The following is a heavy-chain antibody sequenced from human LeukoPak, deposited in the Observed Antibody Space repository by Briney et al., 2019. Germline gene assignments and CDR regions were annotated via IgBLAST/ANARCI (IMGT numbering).Heavy chain of an antibody. D-gene: IGHD5-24*01. CDR2: IYTSGST. CDR3: ARRFRDGYIQSLDY. V-gene: IGHV4-61*02. CDR1: GGSISSGSYY. J-gene: IGHJ4*02. Sequence: SETLSLTCTVSGGSISSGSYYWSWIRQPAGKGLEWIGRIYTSGSTNYNPSLKSRVTISVDTSKNQFSLKLSSVTAADTAVYYCARRFRDGYIQSLDYWGQGTLVTVSS.